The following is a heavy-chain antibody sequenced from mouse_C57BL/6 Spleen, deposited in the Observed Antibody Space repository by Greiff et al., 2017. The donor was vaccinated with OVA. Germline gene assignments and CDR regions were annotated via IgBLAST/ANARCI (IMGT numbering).Heavy chain of an antibody. D-gene: IGHD1-1*01. Sequence: QVQLQQPGAELVKPGASVKLSCKASGYTFTSYWMHWVKQRPGQGLEWIGMIHPNSGSTNYNEKFKSKATLTVDKSSSTAYMQLSSLTSEDSAVYYCARDYYGSSYEYYFDYWGQGTTLTVSS. V-gene: IGHV1-64*01. J-gene: IGHJ2*01. CDR1: GYTFTSYW. CDR3: ARDYYGSSYEYYFDY. CDR2: IHPNSGST.